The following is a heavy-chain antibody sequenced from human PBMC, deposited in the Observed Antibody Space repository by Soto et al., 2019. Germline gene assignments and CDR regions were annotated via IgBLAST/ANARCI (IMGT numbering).Heavy chain of an antibody. D-gene: IGHD2-2*01. J-gene: IGHJ4*02. Sequence: ASVKVSCKGFGYSFMKYGINWGRQAPGQGLEWVGWISPYSGYTHSAQKFHGRLTLTTDTAASTAYMELRILRSADTALYYCAREASVLIPAAQPSRFDSWGQGTLVTVSS. V-gene: IGHV1-18*01. CDR1: GYSFMKYG. CDR3: AREASVLIPAAQPSRFDS. CDR2: ISPYSGYT.